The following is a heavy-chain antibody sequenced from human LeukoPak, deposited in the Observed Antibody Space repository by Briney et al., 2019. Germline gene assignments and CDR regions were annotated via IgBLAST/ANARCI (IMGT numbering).Heavy chain of an antibody. Sequence: GGSLRLSCAASGFTFSSYGMHWVRQAPGKGLEWVAFIRYDGSNKYYADSVKGRFTISRDNSKNTLYLQMNSLRAEDTAVYYCAKVIRWMDRGIGSRDYWGQGTLVTVSS. D-gene: IGHD2-2*03. V-gene: IGHV3-30*02. CDR1: GFTFSSYG. J-gene: IGHJ4*02. CDR2: IRYDGSNK. CDR3: AKVIRWMDRGIGSRDY.